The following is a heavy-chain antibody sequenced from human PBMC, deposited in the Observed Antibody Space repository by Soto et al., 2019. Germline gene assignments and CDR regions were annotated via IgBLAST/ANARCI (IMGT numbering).Heavy chain of an antibody. J-gene: IGHJ4*02. CDR2: IIPIFGTA. CDR1: GGTFSSYA. V-gene: IGHV1-69*13. D-gene: IGHD2-15*01. CDR3: ARYAEGYCSGGSCHNPWAPFDY. Sequence: SVKVSCKASGGTFSSYAISWLRQSPGQGLEWMGGIIPIFGTANYAQKFQGRVTITADESTSTAYMELSSLRSEDTAVYYCARYAEGYCSGGSCHNPWAPFDYWGQGTLVTVSS.